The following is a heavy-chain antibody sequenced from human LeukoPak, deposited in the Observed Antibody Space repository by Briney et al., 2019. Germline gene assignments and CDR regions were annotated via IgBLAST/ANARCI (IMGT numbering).Heavy chain of an antibody. V-gene: IGHV3-53*01. J-gene: IGHJ4*02. CDR3: ARLDYGDYVGY. D-gene: IGHD4-17*01. CDR2: IYSGGST. CDR1: GFTVSSNY. Sequence: GGSLRLSCAASGFTVSSNYMSWVRQAPGKGLEWVSVIYSGGSTYYADSVKGRFTISRDNSKNTLYLQMNSLRAEDTAVYYCARLDYGDYVGYRGQGTLVTVSS.